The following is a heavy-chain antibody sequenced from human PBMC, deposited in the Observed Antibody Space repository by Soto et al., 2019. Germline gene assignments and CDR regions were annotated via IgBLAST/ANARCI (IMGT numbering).Heavy chain of an antibody. V-gene: IGHV2-5*02. CDR2: IFWDGDK. D-gene: IGHD3-22*01. CDR3: AHSVRGQGCRDSRCYYTDV. CDR1: GFSLSTSGMG. J-gene: IGHJ6*03. Sequence: QITLKESGPTLVKPTQPLTLTCTFSGFSLSTSGMGVGWIRQPPVKAMERRAIIFWDGDKRYTPPLETRLMITKDTSKNQVVPTMTDMYPVDTGTYFCAHSVRGQGCRDSRCYYTDVWGKGTEVIVS.